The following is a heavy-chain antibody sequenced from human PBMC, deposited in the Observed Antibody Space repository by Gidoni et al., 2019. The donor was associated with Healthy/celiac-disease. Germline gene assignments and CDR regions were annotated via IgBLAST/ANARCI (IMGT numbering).Heavy chain of an antibody. CDR1: GGSFSGSY. Sequence: QVQLQQWGAGLLKPSETLSLTCAVYGGSFSGSYWSWIRQPPGKGLEWIGEINHSGSTNYNPSLKSRVTISVDTSKNQFSLKLSSVTAADTAVYYCARSGEYSSGWYGAGDYWGQGTLVTVSS. V-gene: IGHV4-34*01. J-gene: IGHJ4*02. CDR3: ARSGEYSSGWYGAGDY. D-gene: IGHD6-19*01. CDR2: INHSGST.